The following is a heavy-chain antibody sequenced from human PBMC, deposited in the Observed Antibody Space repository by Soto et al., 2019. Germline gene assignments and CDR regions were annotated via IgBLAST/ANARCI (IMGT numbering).Heavy chain of an antibody. CDR2: ISAYNGDT. J-gene: IGHJ5*02. D-gene: IGHD6-6*01. CDR3: ARDQEYSTSGLYWFDL. V-gene: IGHV1-18*04. Sequence: VQLVQSGAEVKKPGASVKVSCKASGYTFTSYGITWVRQAPGQDLEWMGWISAYNGDTSYAQRLQGRVTMTKDTSTSTVYMELKSLKSDDTAVYYCARDQEYSTSGLYWFDLWGQGTLVTVSS. CDR1: GYTFTSYG.